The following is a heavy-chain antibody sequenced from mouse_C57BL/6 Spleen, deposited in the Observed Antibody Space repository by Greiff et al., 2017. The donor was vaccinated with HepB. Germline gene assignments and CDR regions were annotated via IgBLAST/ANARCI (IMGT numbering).Heavy chain of an antibody. CDR3: ARLGAQASFAY. V-gene: IGHV1-52*01. D-gene: IGHD3-2*02. CDR1: GYTFTSYW. J-gene: IGHJ3*01. Sequence: QVQLQQPGAELVRPGSSVKLSCKASGYTFTSYWMHWVKQRPIQGLEWIGNIDTSDSETHYNQKFKDKATLTVDKSSSTAYMQLSSLTSEDSAVYYCARLGAQASFAYWGQGTLVTVSA. CDR2: IDTSDSET.